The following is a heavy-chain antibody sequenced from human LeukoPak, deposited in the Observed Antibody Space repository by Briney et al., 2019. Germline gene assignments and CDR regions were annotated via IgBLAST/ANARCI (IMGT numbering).Heavy chain of an antibody. V-gene: IGHV4-38-2*02. J-gene: IGHJ4*02. CDR1: GYSISSGYY. Sequence: SETLSLTCTVSGYSISSGYYWGWIRQPPGKGLEWIGSIYHSGSTYYNPSLKSRVTISVDTSKNQFSLKLSSVTAADTAVYYCARPSYSSSWYGYWGQGTLVTVSS. D-gene: IGHD6-13*01. CDR2: IYHSGST. CDR3: ARPSYSSSWYGY.